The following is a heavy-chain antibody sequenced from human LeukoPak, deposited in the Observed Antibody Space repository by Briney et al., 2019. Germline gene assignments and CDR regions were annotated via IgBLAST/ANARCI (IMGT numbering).Heavy chain of an antibody. J-gene: IGHJ4*02. CDR3: ARGVRFRGGHRYASPDFDF. Sequence: GGSLRLSGAASGFTFSDYYMNWIRQAPGKGLEWVSYISSSDSTIYYADSVKGRFTIPRDHAKTSLYLQMNSLGAEDTAGYYCARGVRFRGGHRYASPDFDFWGQGTLVTVSS. CDR1: GFTFSDYY. CDR2: ISSSDSTI. V-gene: IGHV3-11*01. D-gene: IGHD3-16*02.